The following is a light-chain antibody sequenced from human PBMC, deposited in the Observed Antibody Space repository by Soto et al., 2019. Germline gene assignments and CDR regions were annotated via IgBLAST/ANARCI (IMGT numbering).Light chain of an antibody. V-gene: IGKV1-39*01. J-gene: IGKJ5*01. CDR3: QQSYSTPIT. Sequence: DIQMTQSPSSLSASVGDRVTITCRASQSISSYLNWYQQKPGKAPKLLMYAASSLQSGVPSRFSCSGSGTDFILTISSLQPEDFATYYCQQSYSTPITFGQGTRLEIK. CDR2: AAS. CDR1: QSISSY.